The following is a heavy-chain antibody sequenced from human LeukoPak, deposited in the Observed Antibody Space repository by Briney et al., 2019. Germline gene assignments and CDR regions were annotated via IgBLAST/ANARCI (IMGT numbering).Heavy chain of an antibody. CDR3: RQNGGSSWYYFDY. CDR1: GYTFTGYY. J-gene: IGHJ4*02. Sequence: GASVKVSCKASGYTFTGYYMHWVRQAPGKGLEWMGGFDPEDGETIYAQKFQGRVTMTEDTSTDTAYMELSSLRSEDTAVYYCRQNGGSSWYYFDYWGQGTLVTVSS. V-gene: IGHV1-24*01. D-gene: IGHD6-13*01. CDR2: FDPEDGET.